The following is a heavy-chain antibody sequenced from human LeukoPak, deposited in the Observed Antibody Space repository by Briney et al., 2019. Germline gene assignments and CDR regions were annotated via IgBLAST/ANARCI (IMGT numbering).Heavy chain of an antibody. CDR2: ITGSHGPT. V-gene: IGHV3-23*01. D-gene: IGHD4-17*01. J-gene: IGHJ5*02. CDR1: GFTFSSFA. CDR3: TKDPNGDYVGAFDP. Sequence: LSGGSLRLSCAASGFTFSSFAMTWVRQAPGKGLEWVSSITGSHGPTYNTDSVKGRFTISRDNSQNTLYQQMNSLRAEDTAVYYCTKDPNGDYVGAFDPWGQGTLVTVSS.